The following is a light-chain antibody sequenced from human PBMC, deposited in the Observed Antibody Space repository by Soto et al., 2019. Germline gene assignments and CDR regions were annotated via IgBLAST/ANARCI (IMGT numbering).Light chain of an antibody. J-gene: IGLJ1*01. V-gene: IGLV2-8*01. Sequence: QSVLTQPASVSGSPGQSITIACTGSSSDIGGYNFVSWYQQHPGKAPKLMIYEVSKRPSGVPDRFSGSKSGNTASLTVSGLQAEDEADYYCSSYAGSNNFPYVFGTGTRSPS. CDR2: EVS. CDR1: SSDIGGYNF. CDR3: SSYAGSNNFPYV.